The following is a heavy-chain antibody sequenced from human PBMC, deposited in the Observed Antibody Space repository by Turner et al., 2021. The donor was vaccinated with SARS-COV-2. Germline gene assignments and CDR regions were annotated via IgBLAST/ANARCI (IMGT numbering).Heavy chain of an antibody. J-gene: IGHJ4*02. V-gene: IGHV4-39*01. CDR3: VRVSESFGLCSGGYCPYFPN. CDR2: VYYSGTT. D-gene: IGHD2-21*02. CDR1: GDSINSKTSS. Sequence: QLRLQESGPGLVKPSETLSLTCTVSGDSINSKTSSWGWIRPPPGKGLEWFGSVYYSGTTYYQPSLKSRVTISVDTSNNQFSMKLASVTAADTAVYFCVRVSESFGLCSGGYCPYFPNLGQGILVTVSS.